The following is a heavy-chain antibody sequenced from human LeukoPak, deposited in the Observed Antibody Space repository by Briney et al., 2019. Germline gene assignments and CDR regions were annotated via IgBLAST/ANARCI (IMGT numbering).Heavy chain of an antibody. V-gene: IGHV4-39*01. Sequence: PSETLSLTCTVSAGSFISSSHHWVWIRQSPGKGLEWIGTVYYGRTTYYNPSRDGRVTISLDTSANHFSLQLNSVTAADTAVYYCVRHDGRGGATMGAFDSWGQGSLVTVSS. CDR1: AGSFISSSHH. CDR3: VRHDGRGGATMGAFDS. CDR2: VYYGRTT. J-gene: IGHJ5*01. D-gene: IGHD5-12*01.